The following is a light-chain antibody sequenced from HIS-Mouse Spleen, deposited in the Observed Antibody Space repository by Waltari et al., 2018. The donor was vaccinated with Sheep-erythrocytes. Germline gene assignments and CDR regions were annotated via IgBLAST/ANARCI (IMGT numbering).Light chain of an antibody. CDR3: CSYAGSYNHV. CDR1: SSDAGGYNY. CDR2: DVS. J-gene: IGLJ1*01. Sequence: QSALTQPRSVSGSPGQSVTISCTGTSSDAGGYNYVSWYHQHPGKAPKPMIYDVSKRPSGVPDRFSGSKSGNTASLTISGLQAEDEADYYCCSYAGSYNHVFATGTKVTVL. V-gene: IGLV2-11*01.